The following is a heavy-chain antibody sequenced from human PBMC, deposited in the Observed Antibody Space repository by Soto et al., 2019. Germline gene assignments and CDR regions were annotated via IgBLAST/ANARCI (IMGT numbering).Heavy chain of an antibody. CDR1: GGSVSSGSYY. CDR3: AGRSSLASVQLFFREISNYNWFDP. CDR2: IYQTGST. J-gene: IGHJ5*02. Sequence: SETLSLTCTVSGGSVSSGSYYWSWIRQPPGKGLEWIGYIYQTGSTYYNPSLQSRVTISVDTSKNQFSLKLSSVTAADTAMYFCAGRSSLASVQLFFREISNYNWFDPWGQGTLVNVSS. D-gene: IGHD1-1*01. V-gene: IGHV4-61*01.